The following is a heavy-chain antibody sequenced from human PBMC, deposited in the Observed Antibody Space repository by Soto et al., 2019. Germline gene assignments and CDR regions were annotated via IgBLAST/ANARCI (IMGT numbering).Heavy chain of an antibody. CDR2: THHDGVP. J-gene: IGHJ4*02. V-gene: IGHV4-59*01. D-gene: IGHD5-18*01. CDR1: GDSITNFY. Sequence: QVQVQESGPGLVKPSETLSLTCTVSGDSITNFYGSWIRQPPGKGLEWIGYTHHDGVPTYNPALKRRFTISVDRSTNQLSLKLRSVTTADTAVYYCVRVEGLTYSYGLFDYWGQGTLVTVSS. CDR3: VRVEGLTYSYGLFDY.